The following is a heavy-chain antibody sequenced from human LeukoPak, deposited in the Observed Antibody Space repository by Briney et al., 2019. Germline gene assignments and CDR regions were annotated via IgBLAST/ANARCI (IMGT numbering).Heavy chain of an antibody. D-gene: IGHD3-10*01. V-gene: IGHV4-34*01. CDR3: ARARRFYGSGSYPFDY. J-gene: IGHJ4*02. CDR1: GGSFSGYY. CDR2: SNHSGST. Sequence: SETLSLTCAVYGGSFSGYYWSWIRQPPGKGLEWIGESNHSGSTNYHPSLKSRVAISVDTAKNQFSLKLSSVTAADTAVYYCARARRFYGSGSYPFDYWGQGTLVTVSS.